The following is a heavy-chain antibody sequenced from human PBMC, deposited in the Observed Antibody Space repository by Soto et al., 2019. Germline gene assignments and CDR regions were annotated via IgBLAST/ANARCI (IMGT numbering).Heavy chain of an antibody. D-gene: IGHD1-1*01. CDR2: ISSSSSYI. V-gene: IGHV3-21*01. J-gene: IGHJ3*02. CDR1: GFTFSSYS. Sequence: EVQLVESGGGLVKPGGSLRLSCAASGFTFSSYSMNWVRQAPGKGLEWVSSISSSSSYIYYADSVKGRFTISRDNAKNSLYLQMNSQKAEEAAVSDCARDVYTSNGDVDIWGQGTMVTVSS. CDR3: ARDVYTSNGDVDI.